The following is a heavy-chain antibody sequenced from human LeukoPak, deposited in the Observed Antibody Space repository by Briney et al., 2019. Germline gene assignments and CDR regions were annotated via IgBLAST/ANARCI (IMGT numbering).Heavy chain of an antibody. CDR2: ISGSGGST. Sequence: GGSLRLSCAASGFTFSSYAMTWVRQAPGKGLEWVSAISGSGGSTFYADSVKGRFTISRDNSKNTLYLQMNSLRAEDTAVYYCAKDEGIAAAGGLDYWGQGTLVTVSS. V-gene: IGHV3-23*01. J-gene: IGHJ4*02. CDR3: AKDEGIAAAGGLDY. D-gene: IGHD6-13*01. CDR1: GFTFSSYA.